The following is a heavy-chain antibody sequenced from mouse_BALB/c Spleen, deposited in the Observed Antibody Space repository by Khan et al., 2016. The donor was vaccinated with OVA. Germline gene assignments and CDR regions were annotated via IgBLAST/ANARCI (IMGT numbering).Heavy chain of an antibody. D-gene: IGHD2-3*01. V-gene: IGHV2-9*02. Sequence: VQLQESGPGVVAPSQSLSITCTVSGFSLTSYGVNWVRQPPGKGLEWLGVIWAGGSINYNSALMSRLSIRKDNSKSQVFLKMNSLQTDDTAMYYCARFYDPYYAMDYWGQGTSVTVSS. CDR2: IWAGGSI. CDR3: ARFYDPYYAMDY. CDR1: GFSLTSYG. J-gene: IGHJ4*01.